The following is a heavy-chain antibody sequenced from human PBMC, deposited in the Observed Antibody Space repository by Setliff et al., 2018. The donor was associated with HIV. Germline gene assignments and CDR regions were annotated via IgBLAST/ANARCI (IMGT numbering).Heavy chain of an antibody. CDR2: VYYTGST. J-gene: IGHJ4*02. CDR1: GGFIGTYY. Sequence: SETLSLTCTVSGGFIGTYYWSWIRQSPGKGLEWIGSVYYTGSTNYNPSLESRVTMSVDTSKNQFSLRLMSLTAADTAIYYCARDDRCSGGCCYSYWGQGALVTVSS. V-gene: IGHV4-59*13. D-gene: IGHD2-15*01. CDR3: ARDDRCSGGCCYSY.